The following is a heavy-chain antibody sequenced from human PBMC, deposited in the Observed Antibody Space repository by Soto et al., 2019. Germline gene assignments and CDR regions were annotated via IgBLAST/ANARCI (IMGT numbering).Heavy chain of an antibody. J-gene: IGHJ4*02. V-gene: IGHV1-69*13. CDR2: IIPIFGTA. Sequence: SVKVSCTASGGTFSTYAISWVREAPGQGLEWMGGIIPIFGTANYAQKFQGRVTITADESTSTAYMELSSLRSEDTAVFYCATDSTWIQHENYFDYWGQGTLVTVSS. CDR3: ATDSTWIQHENYFDY. D-gene: IGHD5-18*01. CDR1: GGTFSTYA.